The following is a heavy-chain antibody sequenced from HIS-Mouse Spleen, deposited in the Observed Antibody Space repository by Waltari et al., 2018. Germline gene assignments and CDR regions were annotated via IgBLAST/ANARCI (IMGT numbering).Heavy chain of an antibody. CDR3: ARDRYYGSGSYYDAFDI. Sequence: QVQLVQSGAEVKKPGASVKVSCKASGYTFTGYYMHWVRQAPGQGLEWMGWIKPDSGGTNCEQKCKGRVTRTRDTSISTAYMGLSRLRSDDTAVYYCARDRYYGSGSYYDAFDIWGQGTMVTVSS. J-gene: IGHJ3*02. CDR2: IKPDSGGT. V-gene: IGHV1-2*02. D-gene: IGHD3-10*01. CDR1: GYTFTGYY.